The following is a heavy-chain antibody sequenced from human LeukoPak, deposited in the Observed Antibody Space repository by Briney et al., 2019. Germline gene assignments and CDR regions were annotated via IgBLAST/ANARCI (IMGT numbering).Heavy chain of an antibody. D-gene: IGHD5-18*01. Sequence: GGSLRLSCAASGFTFSSYAMSWVRQAPGKGLEWVSAISGSGGSTYYADSVKGRFTISRDNSKNTLYLQMNSLRAEDTAVYYCAKGTGYSYEYYYYGMDVWGQGTTVTVSS. CDR2: ISGSGGST. J-gene: IGHJ6*02. CDR1: GFTFSSYA. V-gene: IGHV3-23*01. CDR3: AKGTGYSYEYYYYGMDV.